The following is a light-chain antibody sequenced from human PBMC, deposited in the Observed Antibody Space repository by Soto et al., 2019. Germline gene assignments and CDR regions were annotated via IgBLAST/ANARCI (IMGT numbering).Light chain of an antibody. Sequence: EILLTQSPATLSLAPGERATLSCRASQSVSRYLAWYQQKPGQAPRLLIYDASNRATGIPARFSGSGSGTDFTLTISRLEPEDFAVYSCQQRSNWPAITFGQGTRLEIK. CDR2: DAS. CDR3: QQRSNWPAIT. V-gene: IGKV3-11*01. CDR1: QSVSRY. J-gene: IGKJ5*01.